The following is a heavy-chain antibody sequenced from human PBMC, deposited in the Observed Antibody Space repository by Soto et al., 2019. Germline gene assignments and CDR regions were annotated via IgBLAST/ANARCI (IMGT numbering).Heavy chain of an antibody. CDR1: GGTFSIYA. Sequence: QVQLVQSGAEVKKPGSSVKVSCKASGGTFSIYAISWVRQASGQGLEWMGGIIPIFCTANYARKFHGRVTITADKSTSTAYMELSSLRSEDTAVYYCARDIVATINWFDPWGQGTLVTVSS. CDR2: IIPIFCTA. J-gene: IGHJ5*02. D-gene: IGHD5-12*01. V-gene: IGHV1-69*06. CDR3: ARDIVATINWFDP.